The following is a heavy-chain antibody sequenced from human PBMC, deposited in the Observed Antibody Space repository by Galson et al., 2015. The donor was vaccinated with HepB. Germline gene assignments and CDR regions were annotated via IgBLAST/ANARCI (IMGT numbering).Heavy chain of an antibody. V-gene: IGHV3-74*01. CDR2: INPDGTTT. J-gene: IGHJ4*02. Sequence: SLRLSCAASGFMFSTYWMQWVRQAPGKGLVWVALINPDGTTTDYADSVRDRFTISRDNARNTMSLRMSSLGADDMAVYYCVRDSGTYPGYYDFWGQGTLVTVSS. CDR1: GFMFSTYW. CDR3: VRDSGTYPGYYDF. D-gene: IGHD1-26*01.